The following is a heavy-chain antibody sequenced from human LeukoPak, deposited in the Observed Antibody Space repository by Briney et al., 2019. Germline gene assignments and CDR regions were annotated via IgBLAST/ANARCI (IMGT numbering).Heavy chain of an antibody. Sequence: SETLSLTCTVSGGSISSYYWSWIRQPAGKGLEWIGRIYTSGSTNYNPSLKSRVTMSVDTSKNQFSLKLSSVTAADTAVYYCARDNRGEYQLFYYYYYMDVWGKGTTVTVSS. J-gene: IGHJ6*03. CDR2: IYTSGST. CDR3: ARDNRGEYQLFYYYYYMDV. V-gene: IGHV4-4*07. D-gene: IGHD2-2*01. CDR1: GGSISSYY.